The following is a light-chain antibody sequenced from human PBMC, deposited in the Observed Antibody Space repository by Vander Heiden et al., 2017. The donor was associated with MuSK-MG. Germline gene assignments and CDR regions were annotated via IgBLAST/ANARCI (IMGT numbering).Light chain of an antibody. CDR3: QQDNNWHSFI. V-gene: IGKV3-15*01. CDR2: GAS. CDR1: QSIRSR. Sequence: EIVMTQSPATLSVSPGERVTLSCRASQSIRSRLAWFQQKPGQAPRLLIYGASTRDTGIPGRFSGSGYGKEFTLTISGRQSEDFAVYYCQQDNNWHSFIFGHGTKVDIK. J-gene: IGKJ3*01.